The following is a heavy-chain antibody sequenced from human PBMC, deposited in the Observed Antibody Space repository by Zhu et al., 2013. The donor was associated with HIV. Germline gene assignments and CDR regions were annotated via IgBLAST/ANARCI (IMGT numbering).Heavy chain of an antibody. CDR2: IIPIFGTA. Sequence: QVQLVQSGAEVKKPGSSVKVSCKASGGTFSSYAISWVRQAPGQGLEWMGGIIPIFGTANYAQKFQGRVTITADKSTSTAYMELSSLRSEDTAVYYCAREEKHCSGGSXYSYLSGYWGQGTLVTVSS. D-gene: IGHD2-15*01. J-gene: IGHJ4*02. V-gene: IGHV1-69*06. CDR3: AREEKHCSGGSXYSYLSGY. CDR1: GGTFSSYA.